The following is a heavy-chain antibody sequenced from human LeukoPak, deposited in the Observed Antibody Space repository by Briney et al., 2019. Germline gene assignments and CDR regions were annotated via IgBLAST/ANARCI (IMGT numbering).Heavy chain of an antibody. V-gene: IGHV3-7*01. Sequence: GGSLRLXCAASGFTFSGYWMIWVRQAPGKGLEWVANIKQDGSVKYYVDSVSGRFTISRDNAKNLLYLQMNSLRDEDTAVYYCVRDSGGYSSVWYDAFDVWGRGTKVTVSS. CDR2: IKQDGSVK. D-gene: IGHD6-19*01. J-gene: IGHJ3*01. CDR1: GFTFSGYW. CDR3: VRDSGGYSSVWYDAFDV.